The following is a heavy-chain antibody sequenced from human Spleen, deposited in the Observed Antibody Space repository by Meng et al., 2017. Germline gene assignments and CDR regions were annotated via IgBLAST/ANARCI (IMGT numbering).Heavy chain of an antibody. CDR2: ASASGAST. Sequence: GESLKISCAASGFTFSSYAMSWVRQAPGKGLEWVSGASASGASTYYADSVKGRFTISRDNSKNTLYLQMNSLRAEDTAVYYCAKTKSIAAAGEGVYYYYGMDVWGQGTTVTVSS. CDR1: GFTFSSYA. D-gene: IGHD6-13*01. CDR3: AKTKSIAAAGEGVYYYYGMDV. J-gene: IGHJ6*02. V-gene: IGHV3-23*01.